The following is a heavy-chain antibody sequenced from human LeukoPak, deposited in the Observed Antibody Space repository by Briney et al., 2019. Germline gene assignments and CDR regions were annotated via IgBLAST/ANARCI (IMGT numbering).Heavy chain of an antibody. CDR1: AFTFSSYW. D-gene: IGHD1-26*01. CDR3: ARESPWEPSDY. V-gene: IGHV3-7*01. Sequence: PGGSLRLSCAASAFTFSSYWMSWVRQAPGMGLEWVASIKQDGSETYYVDSVKGRFTISRDNAKNSLYLEMNSLRAEETAVYYCARESPWEPSDYWGQGTLVTVSS. CDR2: IKQDGSET. J-gene: IGHJ4*02.